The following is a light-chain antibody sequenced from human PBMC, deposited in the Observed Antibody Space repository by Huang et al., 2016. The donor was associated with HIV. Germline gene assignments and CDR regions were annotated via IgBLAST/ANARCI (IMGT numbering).Light chain of an antibody. CDR1: QGIDSY. V-gene: IGKV1D-8*01. J-gene: IGKJ1*01. CDR3: QQYYTFPWT. Sequence: VIWMTQSPSLFSASIGDKVTINCRVSQGIDSYLTWYQQKPGKAPELLIYAASTLQGGVPSRFNGSCSGTDFTLTISRLQSEDFANYYCQQYYTFPWTFGQGTKVDIK. CDR2: AAS.